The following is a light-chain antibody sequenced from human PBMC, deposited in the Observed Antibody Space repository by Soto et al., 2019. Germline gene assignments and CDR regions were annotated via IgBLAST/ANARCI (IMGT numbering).Light chain of an antibody. V-gene: IGKV1-5*03. CDR3: QQYSTYRT. CDR1: QSISSW. Sequence: DIQMTQSPSTLSASVGDRDTITCRASQSISSWLAWYQQKPGKAPKLLIYKASSLESGVPSRFSGSGSGTEFTLTISSLQPDDFATYYCQQYSTYRTFGQGTKVVIK. CDR2: KAS. J-gene: IGKJ1*01.